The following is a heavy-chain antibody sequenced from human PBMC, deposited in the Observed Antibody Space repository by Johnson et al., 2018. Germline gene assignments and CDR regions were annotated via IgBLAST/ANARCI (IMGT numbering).Heavy chain of an antibody. CDR3: AKEGGYDSSGYIGAFDI. Sequence: VQLVESGGGVVQPGRSLRLSCAASGFTFSSYGMHWVRQAPGKGLEWVAIISYDGSRKYYEASVKGRFTISRDNSKNTLSLQMNSLGAEDTAVYYCAKEGGYDSSGYIGAFDIWGQGTMVTVS. CDR1: GFTFSSYG. D-gene: IGHD3-22*01. J-gene: IGHJ3*02. V-gene: IGHV3-30*18. CDR2: ISYDGSRK.